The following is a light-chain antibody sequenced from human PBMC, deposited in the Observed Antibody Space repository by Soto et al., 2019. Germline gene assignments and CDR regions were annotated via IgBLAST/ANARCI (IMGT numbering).Light chain of an antibody. CDR1: QSISSW. CDR3: QPYKSFLGT. J-gene: IGKJ1*01. V-gene: IGKV1-5*03. Sequence: DIQMTQSPSTLSASVGDRVTITCRASQSISSWVAWYQQKPGKAPNLLITKASTLESGVPSRISGSGTGTEFTLTINSLQPDDFATYYCQPYKSFLGTFGQGTKVEIK. CDR2: KAS.